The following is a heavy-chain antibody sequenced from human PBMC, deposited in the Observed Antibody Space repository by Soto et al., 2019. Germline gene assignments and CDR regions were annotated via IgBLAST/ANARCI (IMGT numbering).Heavy chain of an antibody. CDR3: ARNPYYSGYTYDY. Sequence: TSETLSLTCTVSGGSVSSGSYYWSWIRQPPGKGLEWIGYIYYSGSTNYNPSLKSRVTISVDTSKNQFSLKLSSVTAADTAVYYCARNPYYSGYTYDYWGQGTLVTVSS. CDR1: GGSVSSGSYY. J-gene: IGHJ4*02. D-gene: IGHD5-12*01. CDR2: IYYSGST. V-gene: IGHV4-61*01.